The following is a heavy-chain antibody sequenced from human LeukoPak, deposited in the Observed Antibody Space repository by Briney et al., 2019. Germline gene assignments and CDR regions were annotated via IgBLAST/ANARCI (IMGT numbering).Heavy chain of an antibody. CDR1: GFTFSAYW. J-gene: IGHJ5*02. V-gene: IGHV3-74*01. CDR3: ARDRGDGGSYGA. Sequence: GGSLRLSCAASGFTFSAYWMHWVRQAPGKGLVWVSRIKSDGTSTSYADSVKGRFTVSRDNAKNTLYLQMNSLRAEDTAVFYCARDRGDGGSYGAWGQGTLVSVSP. CDR2: IKSDGTST. D-gene: IGHD1-26*01.